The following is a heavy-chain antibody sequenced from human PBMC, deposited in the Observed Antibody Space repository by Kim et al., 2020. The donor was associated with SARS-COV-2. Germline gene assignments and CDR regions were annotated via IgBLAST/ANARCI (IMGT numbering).Heavy chain of an antibody. Sequence: NPALKSRATISVDTSKNQFSRKLSSVTAADTAVYYCARATMVRGHYGMDVWGQGTTVTVSS. D-gene: IGHD3-10*01. V-gene: IGHV4-30-2*04. CDR3: ARATMVRGHYGMDV. J-gene: IGHJ6*02.